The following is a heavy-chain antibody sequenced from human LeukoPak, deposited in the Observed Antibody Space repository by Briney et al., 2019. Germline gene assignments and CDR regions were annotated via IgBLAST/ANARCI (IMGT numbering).Heavy chain of an antibody. CDR3: ARGGQLELLPDYYYSYMDV. J-gene: IGHJ6*03. V-gene: IGHV4-59*01. CDR2: INYSGST. CDR1: GGSISSYY. D-gene: IGHD1-7*01. Sequence: SETLTLTCTVSGGSISSYYRSWIRQPPGKGLEWIGYINYSGSTNYNHSLKSQDTISVDTSKNQYSLKLSSVTAADTAVYYCARGGQLELLPDYYYSYMDVWGKGTTVTVSS.